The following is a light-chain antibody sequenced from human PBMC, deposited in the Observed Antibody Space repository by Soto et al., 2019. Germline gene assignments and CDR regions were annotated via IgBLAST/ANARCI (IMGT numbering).Light chain of an antibody. Sequence: QSVLTQPASVSGSPGQSITISCTGTSSDVGGYNYVSWYQQHPGNAPKLMIYDVSNRPSGVSNRFSGSKSGNTASLTISGLQAEEEADYYCSSYTSSSTPLYVFGTGTKVTVL. CDR2: DVS. CDR1: SSDVGGYNY. J-gene: IGLJ1*01. V-gene: IGLV2-14*01. CDR3: SSYTSSSTPLYV.